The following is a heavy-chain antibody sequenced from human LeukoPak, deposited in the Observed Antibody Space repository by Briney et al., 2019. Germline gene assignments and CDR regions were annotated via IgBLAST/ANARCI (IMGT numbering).Heavy chain of an antibody. CDR1: GGSVISGDYY. J-gene: IGHJ4*02. V-gene: IGHV4-31*03. Sequence: SETLSLTCTVSGGSVISGDYYWTWIRQHPGKGLEWIGYIYYSGSTYYKPSLQSRVTISVDTSKNQFSLKLSSVPAADTAVYYCATYVSGGKYFDYWGQGTLVTVSS. D-gene: IGHD3-10*01. CDR3: ATYVSGGKYFDY. CDR2: IYYSGST.